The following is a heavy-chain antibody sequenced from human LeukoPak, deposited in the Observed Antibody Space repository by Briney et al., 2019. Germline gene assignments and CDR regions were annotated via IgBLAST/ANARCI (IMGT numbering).Heavy chain of an antibody. J-gene: IGHJ4*02. V-gene: IGHV4-4*02. Sequence: SSGTLSLTCAVSGGSISSSNWWSWVRQPPGKGLEWIGEIYHSGSTNYNPSLKSRVTISVDKSKNQFSLKLSSVTAADTAVYYCARALYYYDSSGYDYWGQGTLVTVSS. CDR3: ARALYYYDSSGYDY. CDR2: IYHSGST. D-gene: IGHD3-22*01. CDR1: GGSISSSNW.